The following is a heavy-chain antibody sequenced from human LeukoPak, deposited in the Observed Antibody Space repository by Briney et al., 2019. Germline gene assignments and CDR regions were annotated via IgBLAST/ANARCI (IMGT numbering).Heavy chain of an antibody. D-gene: IGHD4-17*01. CDR1: GGSISSGDYY. CDR2: IYYSGST. CDR3: AREYDYGDYPGY. J-gene: IGHJ4*02. Sequence: KASQTLSLTGTVSGGSISSGDYYWSWIRHPPGKGLEWIGYIYYSGSTYYNPSLKSRVTISVDTSKNQFSLKLSSVTAADTAVYYCAREYDYGDYPGYWGQGTLVTVSS. V-gene: IGHV4-30-4*01.